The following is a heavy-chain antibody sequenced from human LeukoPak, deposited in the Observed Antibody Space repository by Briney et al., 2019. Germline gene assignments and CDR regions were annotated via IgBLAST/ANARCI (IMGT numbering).Heavy chain of an antibody. V-gene: IGHV4-4*07. CDR1: GGSMSSYY. Sequence: PSETLSLTCTVSGGSMSSYYWSWIRQPAGKGLEWIGRDYTSGNTNYNPSLKSRVTMSVDTSKNQFSLKLTSVTAADTAVYYCARGLSHSKDIWGQGTMVTVSS. CDR2: DYTSGNT. CDR3: ARGLSHSKDI. J-gene: IGHJ3*02.